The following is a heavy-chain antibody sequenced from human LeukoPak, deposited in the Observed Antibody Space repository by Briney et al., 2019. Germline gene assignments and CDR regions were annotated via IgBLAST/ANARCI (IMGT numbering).Heavy chain of an antibody. CDR1: GYTFTGYY. D-gene: IGHD2-2*01. CDR3: ARDNQLLDDAFDI. CDR2: INPNSGGT. V-gene: IGHV1-2*02. Sequence: ASVKVSCKASGYTFTGYYMHWVRQAPGQGLEWMGWINPNSGGTNYAQKFQGRVTMTRDTSISTAYMELSRLRSDDTAVYYCARDNQLLDDAFDIWGQGTVVTVSS. J-gene: IGHJ3*02.